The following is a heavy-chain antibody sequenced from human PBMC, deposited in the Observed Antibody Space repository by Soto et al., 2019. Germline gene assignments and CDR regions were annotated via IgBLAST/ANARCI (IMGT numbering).Heavy chain of an antibody. J-gene: IGHJ4*02. CDR1: GFTFSDHY. V-gene: IGHV3-72*01. CDR3: TSSWGDYRYFDN. D-gene: IGHD4-17*01. CDR2: TRNKGNSYTT. Sequence: EVHLVESGGGLVQPGGSLRLSCAASGFTFSDHYMDWVRQAPGTGLEWVGRTRNKGNSYTTEYAASVEGRFTISRDVSRNSLYLQMNSLKTEDTAVYYCTSSWGDYRYFDNWGQGTLVTVSS.